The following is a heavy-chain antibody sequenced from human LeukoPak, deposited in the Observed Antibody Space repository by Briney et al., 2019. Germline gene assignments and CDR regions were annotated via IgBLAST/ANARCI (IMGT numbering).Heavy chain of an antibody. D-gene: IGHD3/OR15-3a*01. V-gene: IGHV4-59*11. CDR3: AIFLDDAFRGDPATFGV. J-gene: IGHJ3*01. CDR2: FSDTGIT. CDR1: LGSPTGHY. Sequence: SQTLSPTPTLSLGSPTGHYWSSVRQPPGPKLEWIGYFSDTGITKYHPSLQRRVTISIYTSKRQCSLKPPSVTSAHTHVHSCAIFLDDAFRGDPATFGVWGQETAVIVS.